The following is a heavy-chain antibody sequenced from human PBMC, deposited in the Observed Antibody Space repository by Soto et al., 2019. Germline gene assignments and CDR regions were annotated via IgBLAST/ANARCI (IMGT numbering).Heavy chain of an antibody. CDR2: ISYDGSNK. V-gene: IGHV3-30-3*01. CDR1: GFTFSSYA. Sequence: QVQLVESGGGVGQPGRSLRLSCAASGFTFSSYAMHWVRQAPGKGLEWVAVISYDGSNKYYADSVKGRFTISRDNSKNTLYLQMNSLRAEDTAVYYCARGPPFSNYYDSSGADYWGQGTLVTVSS. D-gene: IGHD3-22*01. J-gene: IGHJ4*02. CDR3: ARGPPFSNYYDSSGADY.